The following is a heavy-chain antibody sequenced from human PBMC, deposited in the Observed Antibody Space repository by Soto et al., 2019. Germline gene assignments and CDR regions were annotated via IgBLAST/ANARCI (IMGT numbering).Heavy chain of an antibody. CDR2: IYHSGST. CDR3: ARGFGELRYGMDV. CDR1: GGSISSGGYS. V-gene: IGHV4-30-2*01. D-gene: IGHD3-10*01. Sequence: SSETLSLTCAVSGGSISSGGYSWSWIRQPPGKGLEWIGYIYHSGSTYYNPSLKSRVTISVDRSKNQFSLKLSSVTAADTAVYYCARGFGELRYGMDVWGQGTTVTVSS. J-gene: IGHJ6*02.